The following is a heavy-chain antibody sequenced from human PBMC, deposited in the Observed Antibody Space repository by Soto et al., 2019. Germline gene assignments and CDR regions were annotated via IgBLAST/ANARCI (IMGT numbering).Heavy chain of an antibody. V-gene: IGHV4-30-2*01. CDR1: GDTISTGGYT. J-gene: IGHJ5*02. Sequence: SETLSLTCDVSGDTISTGGYTWAWIRQPPGKGLEWIGYIYHSGSTYYNPSLKSRVTISVDTSKNQFSLKLSSVTAADTAVYYCARERPYYDFWSGYYGSWGWFDPWGQGTLVTVSS. CDR2: IYHSGST. D-gene: IGHD3-3*01. CDR3: ARERPYYDFWSGYYGSWGWFDP.